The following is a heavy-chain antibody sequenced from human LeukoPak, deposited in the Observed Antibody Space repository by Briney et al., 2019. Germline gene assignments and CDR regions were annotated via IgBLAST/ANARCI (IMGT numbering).Heavy chain of an antibody. V-gene: IGHV3-30-3*01. J-gene: IGHJ6*02. D-gene: IGHD2-21*02. CDR3: ATTAYCGDDCYSPFRFVPYGMDV. Sequence: PGRSLRLSCAASGFTFSSYAMHWVRQAPGKGLEWVAVISYDGSNKYYADSVKGRFTISRDNSKNTLYLQMNSLRAEDTAVYYCATTAYCGDDCYSPFRFVPYGMDVWGQGTTVTVSS. CDR1: GFTFSSYA. CDR2: ISYDGSNK.